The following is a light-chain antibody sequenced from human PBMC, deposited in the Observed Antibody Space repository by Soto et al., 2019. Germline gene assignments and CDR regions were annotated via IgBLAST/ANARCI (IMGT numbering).Light chain of an antibody. J-gene: IGKJ2*01. CDR3: QQSYRTPYT. CDR1: QGISTY. Sequence: DIQMTQSPSSLSASVGDRVTITCRASQGISTYLIWYQQRQGKAPKLLMYAASNLVSGVPSRFSGSGSGTEFTLTISSLQPEDFATYYCQQSYRTPYTFGQGTKLDTK. CDR2: AAS. V-gene: IGKV1-39*01.